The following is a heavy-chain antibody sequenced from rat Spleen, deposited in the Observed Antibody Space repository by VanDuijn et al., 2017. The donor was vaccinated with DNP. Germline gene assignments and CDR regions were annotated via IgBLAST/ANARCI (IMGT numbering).Heavy chain of an antibody. CDR1: GLSLTSYH. J-gene: IGHJ2*01. D-gene: IGHD2-1*01. V-gene: IGHV2-13*01. CDR2: IWARGIT. Sequence: QVQLKESGPGLVQPSQTLSLTCTVSGLSLTSYHVIWVRQPPGKSLMWMGTIWARGITDYNSTVQSRLRISRDTSKSQVFLEMNSLQPEDTGTYYCARHTYGHFFDYWGQGVMVTVSS. CDR3: ARHTYGHFFDY.